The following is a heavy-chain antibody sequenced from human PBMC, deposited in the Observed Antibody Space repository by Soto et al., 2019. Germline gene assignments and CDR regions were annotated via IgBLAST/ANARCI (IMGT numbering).Heavy chain of an antibody. J-gene: IGHJ4*02. CDR1: GFTFSSYA. D-gene: IGHD6-6*01. CDR2: ISGSGGST. Sequence: PGGSLRLSCAASGFTFSSYAMSWVRQAPGKGLEWVSAISGSGGSTYYADSVKGRFTISRDNSKNTLYLQMNSLRAEGTAVYYCATTGGRGKYSSSSRLKWGQGTLVTVSS. V-gene: IGHV3-23*01. CDR3: ATTGGRGKYSSSSRLK.